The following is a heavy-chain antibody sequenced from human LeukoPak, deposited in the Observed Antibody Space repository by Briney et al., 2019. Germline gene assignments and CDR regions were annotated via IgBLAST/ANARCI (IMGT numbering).Heavy chain of an antibody. V-gene: IGHV4-34*01. J-gene: IGHJ4*02. D-gene: IGHD1/OR15-1a*01. Sequence: PSETLSLTCAVYGGSFSGYYWSWIRQPPGKGLEWIGEINHSGSTNYNPSLKSRVTISVDTSKNQFSLKLSSVTAADTAVYYCARHVSTRGITGTHFDYWGQGTLVTVSS. CDR2: INHSGST. CDR1: GGSFSGYY. CDR3: ARHVSTRGITGTHFDY.